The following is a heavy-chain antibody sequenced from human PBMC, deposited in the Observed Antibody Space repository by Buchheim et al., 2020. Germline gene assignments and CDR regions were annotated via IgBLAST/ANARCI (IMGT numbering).Heavy chain of an antibody. CDR2: ISRSGDTT. Sequence: EAQLLESGGGLVQPGGSLRLSCAVSGFTFSNSAMTWVRQAPGKGLEWVSAISRSGDTTYYADSVMGRFSISRDTSKNTLYLQMNSRRVVDTAVYYCAKEEVPNDYWGLGT. CDR1: GFTFSNSA. V-gene: IGHV3-23*01. CDR3: AKEEVPNDY. J-gene: IGHJ4*02.